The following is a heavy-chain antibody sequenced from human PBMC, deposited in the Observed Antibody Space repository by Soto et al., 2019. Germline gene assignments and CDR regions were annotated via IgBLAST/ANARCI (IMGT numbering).Heavy chain of an antibody. J-gene: IGHJ4*02. CDR2: ISAHNGKT. CDR1: GYTFTSYG. Sequence: QVHLVQSGAEVKKPGASVKVSCKASGYTFTSYGITWVQQAPGQGLGGRGWISAHNGKTDYAQKLQGRVIVTRDTSTSTAYMELRSLISDDTAVYYCARGRYGDYWGQGALVTVSS. D-gene: IGHD1-1*01. V-gene: IGHV1-18*01. CDR3: ARGRYGDY.